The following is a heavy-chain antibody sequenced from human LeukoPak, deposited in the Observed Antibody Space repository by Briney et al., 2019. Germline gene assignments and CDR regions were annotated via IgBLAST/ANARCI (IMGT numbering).Heavy chain of an antibody. CDR2: ISWDGGST. CDR3: AKSYDSSGAWDY. D-gene: IGHD3-22*01. J-gene: IGHJ4*02. CDR1: GFTFDDYA. V-gene: IGHV3-43D*03. Sequence: PGGSLRLSCAASGFTFDDYAMHWVRQAPGKGLEWVSLISWDGGSTYYADSVKGRFTISRDNSKNSLYLQMNSLRAEDTALYYCAKSYDSSGAWDYWGQGTLVTVSS.